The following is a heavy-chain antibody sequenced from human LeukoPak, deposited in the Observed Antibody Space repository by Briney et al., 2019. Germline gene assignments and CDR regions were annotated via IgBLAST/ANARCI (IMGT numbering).Heavy chain of an antibody. V-gene: IGHV3-21*01. CDR2: ITSSSSYI. J-gene: IGHJ4*02. CDR3: ARHVVAVGFDY. D-gene: IGHD3-22*01. CDR1: GFIFSTYT. Sequence: GGSLRLSCAASGFIFSTYTMNWVRQAPGKGLEWVSSITSSSSYIYYADSVKGRFTISRDNAKNSPYLQMNGLRAEDTAVYYCARHVVAVGFDYWGQGTLVTVSS.